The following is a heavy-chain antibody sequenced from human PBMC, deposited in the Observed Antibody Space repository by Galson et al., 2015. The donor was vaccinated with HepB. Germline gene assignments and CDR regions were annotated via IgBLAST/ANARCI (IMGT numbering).Heavy chain of an antibody. Sequence: SLRLSCAASGFTFSSYSMNWVRQAPGKGLEWVSCISGSSSYIYYADSVRGRFTISRDNAEKSVYLQMNSLRAEDSAVYYCAGASRGRFFYGMDVWGQGTTVTVSS. CDR3: AGASRGRFFYGMDV. CDR2: ISGSSSYI. J-gene: IGHJ6*02. V-gene: IGHV3-21*01. CDR1: GFTFSSYS. D-gene: IGHD1-26*01.